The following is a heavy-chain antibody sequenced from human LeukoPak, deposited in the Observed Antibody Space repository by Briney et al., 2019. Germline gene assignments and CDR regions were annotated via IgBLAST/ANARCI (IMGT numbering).Heavy chain of an antibody. D-gene: IGHD2/OR15-2a*01. V-gene: IGHV3-33*08. CDR1: GFTFSSYW. CDR3: AREGPRGNSQFDY. Sequence: GGSLRLSCAASGFTFSSYWMGWVRQAPGKGLEWVALIWYDGSNKYYTDSVKGRLTISRDNSKDTLFLQMNSLRAEDTAVYYCAREGPRGNSQFDYWGQGTLVTVSS. CDR2: IWYDGSNK. J-gene: IGHJ4*02.